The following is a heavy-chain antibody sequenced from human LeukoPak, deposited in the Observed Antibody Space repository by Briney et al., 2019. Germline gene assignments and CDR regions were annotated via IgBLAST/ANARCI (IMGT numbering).Heavy chain of an antibody. CDR1: GYSISSGYY. J-gene: IGHJ4*02. CDR2: IYYSGST. V-gene: IGHV4-38-2*02. D-gene: IGHD3-16*02. CDR3: ARRTFGGVIAY. Sequence: SETLSLTCTVSGYSISSGYYWGWIRQPPGKGLEWIGSIYYSGSTYYNPSLKSRVTISVDTSKNQFSLKLSSVTAADTAVYYCARRTFGGVIAYWGQGTLVTVSS.